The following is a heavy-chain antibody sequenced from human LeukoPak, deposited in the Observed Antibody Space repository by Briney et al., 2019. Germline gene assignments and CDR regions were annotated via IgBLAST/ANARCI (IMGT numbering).Heavy chain of an antibody. D-gene: IGHD6-19*01. Sequence: SETLSLTCTVSDGSITTYYWNWIRQPAGKGLEFIGRIYSSGTTNYNPSLKSRVTMSVDTSKNQFSLELSSVTAADTAVYYCATGAPVAGHDAFDIWGQGTLVTVSS. J-gene: IGHJ3*02. CDR2: IYSSGTT. CDR1: DGSITTYY. CDR3: ATGAPVAGHDAFDI. V-gene: IGHV4-4*07.